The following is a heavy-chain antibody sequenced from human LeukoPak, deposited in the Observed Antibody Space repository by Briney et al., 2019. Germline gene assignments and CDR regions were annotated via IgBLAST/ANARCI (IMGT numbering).Heavy chain of an antibody. Sequence: PGGSLRLSCAASGFTFSSYGMHWVRQAPGKGLEWVAFIRYDGSNKYYADSVKGRFTISRDNSKNTLYLQMNSLRAEDTAVYYCATLDLNYGGNSGFDYWGQGTLVTVSS. V-gene: IGHV3-30*02. CDR2: IRYDGSNK. J-gene: IGHJ4*02. CDR3: ATLDLNYGGNSGFDY. D-gene: IGHD4-23*01. CDR1: GFTFSSYG.